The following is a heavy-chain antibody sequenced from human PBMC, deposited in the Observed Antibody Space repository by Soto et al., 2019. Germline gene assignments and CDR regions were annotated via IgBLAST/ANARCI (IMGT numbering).Heavy chain of an antibody. Sequence: GGSLRLSCAASGFIFSSYAMSWVRQAPGKGLECVSTISGGGGNTYYADSVKGRFTISRDSSKNTLFLQMNSLRAEDTAIYYCAKRPGVEIVGTLNWLDTWGQGTLVTVSS. CDR3: AKRPGVEIVGTLNWLDT. J-gene: IGHJ5*02. V-gene: IGHV3-23*01. CDR1: GFIFSSYA. D-gene: IGHD5-12*01. CDR2: ISGGGGNT.